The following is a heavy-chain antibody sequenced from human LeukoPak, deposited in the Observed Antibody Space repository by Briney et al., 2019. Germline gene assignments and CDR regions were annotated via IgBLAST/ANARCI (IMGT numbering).Heavy chain of an antibody. CDR2: VDPEDGET. CDR1: GYTFTDYY. J-gene: IGHJ4*02. Sequence: GASVKISCKVAGYTFTDYYMHWVQQAPGKGLEWMGLVDPEDGETIYAEKFQGRVTITADTSTDTAYMELSSLRSEDTAVYYCARDTFDSSGTDYWGQGTLVTVSS. CDR3: ARDTFDSSGTDY. D-gene: IGHD3-22*01. V-gene: IGHV1-69-2*01.